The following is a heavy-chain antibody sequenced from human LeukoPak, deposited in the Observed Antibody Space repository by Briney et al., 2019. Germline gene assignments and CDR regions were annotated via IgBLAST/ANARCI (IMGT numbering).Heavy chain of an antibody. D-gene: IGHD3-3*01. J-gene: IGHJ4*02. CDR3: ARRQGYDFWSGYYLHFDY. CDR2: INHSGST. Sequence: SQTLSLTCSVSGVSISSGVSYWSWIRQPPGKGLEWIGEINHSGSTNYNPSLKSRVTISVDTSKNQFSLKLSSVTAADTAVYYCARRQGYDFWSGYYLHFDYWGQGTLVTVSS. CDR1: GVSISSGVSY. V-gene: IGHV4-30-2*01.